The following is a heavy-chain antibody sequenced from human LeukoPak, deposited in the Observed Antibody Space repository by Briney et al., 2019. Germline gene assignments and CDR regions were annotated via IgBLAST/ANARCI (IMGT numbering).Heavy chain of an antibody. Sequence: ASVKVSCKASGYTFTSYGISWVRQAPGQGLEWMGWISPYNGNTNYAPKLQGRLTMTTDTSTSTAYMELRSLRSDDTAVYYCARTVSCSSTSCYLSDYWGQGTLVTVSS. J-gene: IGHJ4*02. V-gene: IGHV1-18*01. CDR3: ARTVSCSSTSCYLSDY. CDR1: GYTFTSYG. CDR2: ISPYNGNT. D-gene: IGHD2-2*01.